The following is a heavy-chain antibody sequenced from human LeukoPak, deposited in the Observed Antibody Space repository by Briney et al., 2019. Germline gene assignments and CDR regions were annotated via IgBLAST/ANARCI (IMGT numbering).Heavy chain of an antibody. CDR1: GGSISSSYYY. J-gene: IGHJ4*02. V-gene: IGHV4-39*01. Sequence: PSETLSLTCTVSGGSISSSYYYWGWIRQPPGKGLEWIGSIYYSGSTYYNPSLKSRVTISVDTSKNQFSLKLRSVTAADTAVYYCARHVYDFWSGYYSGFDYWGQGTLVTVSS. D-gene: IGHD3-3*01. CDR3: ARHVYDFWSGYYSGFDY. CDR2: IYYSGST.